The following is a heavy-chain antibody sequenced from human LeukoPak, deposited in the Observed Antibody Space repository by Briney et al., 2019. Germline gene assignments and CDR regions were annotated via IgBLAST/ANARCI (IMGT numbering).Heavy chain of an antibody. V-gene: IGHV3-30-3*01. CDR3: PPVGYNYDLGFASDS. J-gene: IGHJ3*02. CDR2: ISHDGYHE. CDR1: GFSFSQFT. D-gene: IGHD1-20*01. Sequence: PGGSLRLSCAASGFSFSQFTVHWVRQAPGKGLEWVAVISHDGYHEYYADSVKGRFTISRGTSRNTLFLQMSSLRADDTTAYYCPPVGYNYDLGFASDSWGQGTVVTVSS.